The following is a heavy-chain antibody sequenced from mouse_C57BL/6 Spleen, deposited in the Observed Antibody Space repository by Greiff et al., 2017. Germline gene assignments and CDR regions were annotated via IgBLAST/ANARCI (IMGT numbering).Heavy chain of an antibody. Sequence: QVQLQQSGPELVKPGASVKISCKASGYAFSSSWMNWVKQRPGKGLEWIGRIYPGDGDTNYNGKFKGKATLTADKSSSTAYMQLSSLTSEDSAVYFCATEEDGNLYFDYWGQGTTLTVSS. CDR3: ATEEDGNLYFDY. CDR1: GYAFSSSW. V-gene: IGHV1-82*01. D-gene: IGHD2-1*01. J-gene: IGHJ2*01. CDR2: IYPGDGDT.